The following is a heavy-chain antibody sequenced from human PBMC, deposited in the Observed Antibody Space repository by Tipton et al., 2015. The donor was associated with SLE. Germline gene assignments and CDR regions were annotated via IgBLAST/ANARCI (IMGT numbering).Heavy chain of an antibody. D-gene: IGHD6-13*01. CDR3: ASLTSTWFDAFDL. CDR1: GGTFSSYV. J-gene: IGHJ3*01. Sequence: QLVQSGPEVKKPGSSVTVSCKASGGTFSSYVVTWVRQAPGQGLEWMGGIIPTFDTTNYAQNFQGRVTITTDESTSTAYMELSSLRSEDTAVYYCASLTSTWFDAFDLWGQGTMVTVSS. CDR2: IIPTFDTT. V-gene: IGHV1-69*05.